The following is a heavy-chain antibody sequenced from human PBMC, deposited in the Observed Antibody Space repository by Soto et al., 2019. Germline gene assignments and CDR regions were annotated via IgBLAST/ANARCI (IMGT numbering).Heavy chain of an antibody. D-gene: IGHD3-10*01. CDR3: ARDLLTMVRGVPKGFDP. CDR1: GYTFTSYA. Sequence: ASVKVSCKASGYTFTSYAMHWVRQAPGQRLEWMGWINAGNGNTKYSQKFQGRVTITRDTSASTAYMELSSLRSEDTAVYYCARDLLTMVRGVPKGFDPWGQGTLVTVSS. V-gene: IGHV1-3*01. CDR2: INAGNGNT. J-gene: IGHJ5*02.